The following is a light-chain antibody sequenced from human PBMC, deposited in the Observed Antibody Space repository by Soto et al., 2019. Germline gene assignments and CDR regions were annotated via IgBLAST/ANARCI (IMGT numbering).Light chain of an antibody. J-gene: IGLJ2*01. V-gene: IGLV2-8*01. Sequence: QSALTQPPSASGSPGQSVTISCTGTSSDVGGYNYVSWYQQHPGKAPKLMIYEVSKRPSGVPDRFSGSKSGNTASLTVSGXXAEDEADYYCSSYAGSNVVFGGGTKLTVL. CDR2: EVS. CDR1: SSDVGGYNY. CDR3: SSYAGSNVV.